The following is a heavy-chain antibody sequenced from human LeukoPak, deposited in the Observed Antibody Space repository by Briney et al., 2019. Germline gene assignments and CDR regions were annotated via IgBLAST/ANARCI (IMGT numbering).Heavy chain of an antibody. CDR2: IYYSGST. V-gene: IGHV4-31*03. Sequence: PSQTLSLTCTVSGGSISSGGYYWSWIRQHPGKGLEWIGYIYYSGSTYYNPSLKSRVTISVYTSKNQFSRKLSSVTAADTAVYYCARDIVATIGLGGRYFDYWGQGTLVTVSS. D-gene: IGHD5-12*01. CDR1: GGSISSGGYY. CDR3: ARDIVATIGLGGRYFDY. J-gene: IGHJ4*02.